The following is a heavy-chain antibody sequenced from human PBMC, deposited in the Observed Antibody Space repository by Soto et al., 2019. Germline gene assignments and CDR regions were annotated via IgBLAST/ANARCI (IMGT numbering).Heavy chain of an antibody. CDR1: GYSISSGYY. V-gene: IGHV4-38-2*01. Sequence: SETLSLTCAVSGYSISSGYYWGWIRQPPGKGLEWIGSIYHSGSTYYNPSLKSRVTISVDTSKNQFSLKLSSVTAADTAVYYCARALTWGGNTGYRSSSGCFDPWGQGTLVTVSS. CDR2: IYHSGST. D-gene: IGHD6-13*01. CDR3: ARALTWGGNTGYRSSSGCFDP. J-gene: IGHJ5*02.